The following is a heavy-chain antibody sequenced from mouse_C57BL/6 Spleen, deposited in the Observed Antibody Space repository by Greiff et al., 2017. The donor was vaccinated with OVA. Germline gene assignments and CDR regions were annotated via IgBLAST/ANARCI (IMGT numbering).Heavy chain of an antibody. D-gene: IGHD4-1*02. CDR3: ASNWGFDY. Sequence: EVQLQQSGPELVKPGASVKLSCKASGYTFTDYYMNWVKQSHGKSLEWIGDINPNNGGTSYNQKFKGKATLTVDKSSSTAYMELRSLTSEDSAVYYCASNWGFDYWGQGTTLTVSS. V-gene: IGHV1-26*01. J-gene: IGHJ2*01. CDR1: GYTFTDYY. CDR2: INPNNGGT.